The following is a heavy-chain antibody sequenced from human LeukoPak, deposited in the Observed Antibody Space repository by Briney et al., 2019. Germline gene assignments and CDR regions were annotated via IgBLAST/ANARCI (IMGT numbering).Heavy chain of an antibody. Sequence: GASVKVSCKASGYTFTGYYMHWVRQAPGQGLEWMGWINPNSGGTNYAQKFQGRVTMTRDTSISTAYMELSRLRSDDTAVYYCAREGGYDSSGYYPYYYYYGMDVWGQGTTVTVSS. V-gene: IGHV1-2*02. CDR3: AREGGYDSSGYYPYYYYYGMDV. D-gene: IGHD3-22*01. J-gene: IGHJ6*02. CDR2: INPNSGGT. CDR1: GYTFTGYY.